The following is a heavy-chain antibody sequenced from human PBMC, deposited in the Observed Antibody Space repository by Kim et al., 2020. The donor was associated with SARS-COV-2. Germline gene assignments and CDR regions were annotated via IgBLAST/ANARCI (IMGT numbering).Heavy chain of an antibody. CDR2: T. CDR3: ARHTSGPFDY. D-gene: IGHD6-19*01. V-gene: IGHV3-23*01. Sequence: TKYAHSVKGRFTTSRDISKNTLYLQMNRLRAEDTAVYYCARHTSGPFDYWGQGSLVTVSS. J-gene: IGHJ4*02.